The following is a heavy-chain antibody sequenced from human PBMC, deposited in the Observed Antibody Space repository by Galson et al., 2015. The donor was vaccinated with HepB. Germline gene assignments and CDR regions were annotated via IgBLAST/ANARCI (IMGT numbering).Heavy chain of an antibody. J-gene: IGHJ4*02. CDR2: IYPRDSDA. V-gene: IGHV5-51*01. Sequence: QSGAEVKKPGESLRISCECSGYSFTTYWIGWVRQMPGKGLEWMGIIYPRDSDARYSPSFEGQVTTSVDTSINTAYLQWSSLQASDTAMYYCARRGRLAPLDHWGQGTLVTVSS. CDR1: GYSFTTYW. CDR3: ARRGRLAPLDH. D-gene: IGHD3-9*01.